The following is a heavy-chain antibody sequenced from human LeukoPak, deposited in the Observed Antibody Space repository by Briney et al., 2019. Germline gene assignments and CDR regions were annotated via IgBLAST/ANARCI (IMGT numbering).Heavy chain of an antibody. CDR3: ARSHIVVVTAIRDDAFDI. CDR1: GGSISSSSYY. CDR2: IYYSGST. V-gene: IGHV4-39*07. J-gene: IGHJ3*02. Sequence: PSETLSLTCTVSGGSISSSSYYWGWIRQPPGKGLEWIGSIYYSGSTYYNPSLKSRVTISVDTSKNQFSLKLSSVTAADTAVYYCARSHIVVVTAIRDDAFDIWGQGTMVTVSS. D-gene: IGHD2-21*02.